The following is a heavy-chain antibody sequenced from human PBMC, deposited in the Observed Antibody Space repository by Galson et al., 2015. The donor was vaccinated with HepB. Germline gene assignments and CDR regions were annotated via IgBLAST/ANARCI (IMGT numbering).Heavy chain of an antibody. Sequence: SVKVSCKASGYNFNIYAMNWVRQAPGQGLEWMGWINANTGNPTYAQGFTGRFVFSLDTSVSTAYLQISSLKAEDTAVYYCARRRLPTMTSRTTHNWFDPWGQGALVTSPQ. V-gene: IGHV7-4-1*02. CDR1: GYNFNIYA. J-gene: IGHJ5*02. CDR3: ARRRLPTMTSRTTHNWFDP. CDR2: INANTGNP. D-gene: IGHD4-17*01.